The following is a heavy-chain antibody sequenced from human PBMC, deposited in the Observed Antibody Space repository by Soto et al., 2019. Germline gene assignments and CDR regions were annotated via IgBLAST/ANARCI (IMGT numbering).Heavy chain of an antibody. Sequence: SETLSLTCTVSGTSISSYYWSWIRQPPGKGLEWIANIHYSGTTNYNPSLASRVTLSVDTSKNQFSLKMTSVTAADRAMYFCARYNSYAIDYWGRGNLVTASS. D-gene: IGHD2-8*01. CDR3: ARYNSYAIDY. CDR2: IHYSGTT. CDR1: GTSISSYY. V-gene: IGHV4-59*01. J-gene: IGHJ4*02.